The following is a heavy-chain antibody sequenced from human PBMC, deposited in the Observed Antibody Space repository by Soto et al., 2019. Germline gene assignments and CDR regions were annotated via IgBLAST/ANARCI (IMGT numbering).Heavy chain of an antibody. CDR2: ISSSSSYI. CDR1: GFTFSSYS. V-gene: IGHV3-21*01. D-gene: IGHD3-3*01. Sequence: EVQLVESGGGLVKPGGSLRLSCAASGFTFSSYSMNWVRQAPGKGLEWVSSISSSSSYIYYADSVKGRFTISRDNAKNSLYLQMNSLRAEDTAVYYCVRFLEWFAAFDIWGQGTMVTVSS. CDR3: VRFLEWFAAFDI. J-gene: IGHJ3*02.